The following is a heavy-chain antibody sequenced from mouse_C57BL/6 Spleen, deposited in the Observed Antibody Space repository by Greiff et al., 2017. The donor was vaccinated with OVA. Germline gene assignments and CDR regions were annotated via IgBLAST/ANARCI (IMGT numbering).Heavy chain of an antibody. CDR3: ARRKITTVVADY. J-gene: IGHJ2*01. V-gene: IGHV1-55*01. D-gene: IGHD1-1*01. CDR1: GYTFPSYW. Sequence: QVQLQQSGAELVKPGASVKMSCKASGYTFPSYWITWVKQRPGQGLEWIGDIYPGSGSTNYNEKFKSKATLTVDTSSSTAYMQLSSLTSEDSAVYYCARRKITTVVADYWGQGTTLTVSS. CDR2: IYPGSGST.